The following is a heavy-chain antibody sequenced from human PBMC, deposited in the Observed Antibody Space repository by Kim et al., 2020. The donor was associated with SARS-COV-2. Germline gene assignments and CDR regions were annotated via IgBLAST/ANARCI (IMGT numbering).Heavy chain of an antibody. CDR1: GYTFTSYG. CDR3: ARDEAIVGDYYYGMDV. CDR2: ISAYNGNT. Sequence: ASVKVSCKASGYTFTSYGISWVRQAPGQGLEWMGWISAYNGNTNYAQKLQGSVTMTTDTSTSTAYMELRSLRSDDTAVYYCARDEAIVGDYYYGMDVWGQGTTVTVSS. D-gene: IGHD3-10*01. V-gene: IGHV1-18*01. J-gene: IGHJ6*02.